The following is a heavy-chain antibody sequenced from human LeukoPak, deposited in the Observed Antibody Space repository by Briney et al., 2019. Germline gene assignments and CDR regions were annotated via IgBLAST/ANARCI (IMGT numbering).Heavy chain of an antibody. J-gene: IGHJ5*02. CDR1: GYTFTSYY. V-gene: IGHV1-2*02. CDR3: AREGYCTNAVCYTFGLRGWSDP. Sequence: ASVKVSCKASGYTFTSYYMHWVRQAPGQGLEWMGWINPNSGGTNYAQKFQGRVTMTRDTSISTAYMELSRLRSDDTAVYYCAREGYCTNAVCYTFGLRGWSDPWGQGTLVTVSS. D-gene: IGHD2-8*01. CDR2: INPNSGGT.